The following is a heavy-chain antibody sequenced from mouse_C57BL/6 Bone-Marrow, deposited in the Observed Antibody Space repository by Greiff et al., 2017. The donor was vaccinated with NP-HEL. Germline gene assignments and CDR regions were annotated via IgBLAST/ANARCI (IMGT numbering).Heavy chain of an antibody. D-gene: IGHD1-1*01. CDR1: GFTFSSYG. J-gene: IGHJ2*01. Sequence: EVKVVASGGDLVKPGGSLKLSCAASGFTFSSYGMSWVRQTPDKRLEWVATISSGGSYTYYPDSVKGRFTISRDNAKNTLYLQMSSLKSEDTAMYYCARVLYGSSYVGYYFDYWGQGTTLTVSS. CDR2: ISSGGSYT. V-gene: IGHV5-6*01. CDR3: ARVLYGSSYVGYYFDY.